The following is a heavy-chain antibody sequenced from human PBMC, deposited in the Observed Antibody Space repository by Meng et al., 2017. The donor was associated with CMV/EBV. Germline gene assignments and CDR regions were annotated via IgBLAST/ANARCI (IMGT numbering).Heavy chain of an antibody. V-gene: IGHV4-30-4*08. Sequence: QFPAWGPGLVKPSQPLSLTCSVSGGSISRGDYYWSWIRQPPGKGLEWIGYIYYSGTTYYNPSLESRVTISVDTSKNQFSLNLSSVTAADTAVYYCARLSGSGTTSTGYHYAFDSWGQGTLVTVSS. D-gene: IGHD3-22*01. CDR2: IYYSGTT. CDR1: GGSISRGDYY. CDR3: ARLSGSGTTSTGYHYAFDS. J-gene: IGHJ4*02.